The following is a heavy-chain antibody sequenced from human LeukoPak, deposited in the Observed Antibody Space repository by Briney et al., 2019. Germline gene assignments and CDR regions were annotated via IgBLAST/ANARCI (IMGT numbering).Heavy chain of an antibody. CDR3: ARRRATPYFDY. Sequence: SGTLSLTCAVSGGSISSSNWWSWVRQPPGKGLEWIGEIYHSGSTNYNPSLKSRVTISVDTSKNQFSLKLSSVTAADTAVYYCARRRATPYFDYWGQGTLVTVSS. D-gene: IGHD5-24*01. V-gene: IGHV4-4*02. CDR2: IYHSGST. CDR1: GGSISSSNW. J-gene: IGHJ4*02.